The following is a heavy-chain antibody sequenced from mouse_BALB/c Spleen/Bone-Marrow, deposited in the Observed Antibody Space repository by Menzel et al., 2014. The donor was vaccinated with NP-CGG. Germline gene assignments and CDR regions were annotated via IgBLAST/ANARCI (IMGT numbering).Heavy chain of an antibody. CDR1: GYTFTSSW. CDR2: IHPNSGNT. Sequence: LQEFVSVLVRPGASVTLSCKASGYTFTSSWMHWAKQRPGQGLEWIGEIHPNSGNTNYNEKFKGKATLTVDTSSSTAYVDLSSLTSEDSAVYYCARSGFDNWGEGTTLAV. J-gene: IGHJ2*01. V-gene: IGHV1S130*01. CDR3: ARSGFDN. D-gene: IGHD4-1*01.